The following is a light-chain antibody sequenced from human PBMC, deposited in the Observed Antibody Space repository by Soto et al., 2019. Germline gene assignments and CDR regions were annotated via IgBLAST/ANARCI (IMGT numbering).Light chain of an antibody. Sequence: QSFLPHPRSVSWSPGHSVTISCTGTSSDVGTYTYVSWYQQHPGKAPKLIIYDVIKRPSGVPDRFSGSKSGNTASLTISGLQAEDEADYYCCSYAGSYNNVFGTGTKVTAL. CDR1: SSDVGTYTY. CDR3: CSYAGSYNNV. J-gene: IGLJ1*01. V-gene: IGLV2-11*01. CDR2: DVI.